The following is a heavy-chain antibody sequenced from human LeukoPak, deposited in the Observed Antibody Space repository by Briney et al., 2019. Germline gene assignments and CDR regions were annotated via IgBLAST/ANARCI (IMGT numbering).Heavy chain of an antibody. V-gene: IGHV1-46*01. CDR3: ATIAVAGTWDFDY. D-gene: IGHD6-19*01. Sequence: ASVKVSCKASGYTFTSYYMHWVRQAPGQGLEWMGIINPSGGSTSYAQKFQGRVTMARDTSTSTVYMELSSLRSEDTAVYYCATIAVAGTWDFDYWGQGTLVTVSS. CDR1: GYTFTSYY. J-gene: IGHJ4*02. CDR2: INPSGGST.